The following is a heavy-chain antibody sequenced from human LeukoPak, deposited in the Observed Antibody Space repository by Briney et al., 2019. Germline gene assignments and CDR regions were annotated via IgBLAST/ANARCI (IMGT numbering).Heavy chain of an antibody. V-gene: IGHV3-21*01. CDR2: ISSGSTYI. CDR3: ARDPFYYDAAGSDDH. CDR1: EFTFNSYS. J-gene: IGHJ4*02. D-gene: IGHD3-22*01. Sequence: GGSLRLSCAASEFTFNSYSFNWIRQPPGGRLEWVSSISSGSTYIYYSDSVKSRFTVSRDNAKNSLFLQMNNLRAEDTAVYYCARDPFYYDAAGSDDHWGQGTLVTVSS.